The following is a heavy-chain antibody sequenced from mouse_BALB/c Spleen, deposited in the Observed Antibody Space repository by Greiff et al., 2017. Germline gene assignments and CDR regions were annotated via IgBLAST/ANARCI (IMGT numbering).Heavy chain of an antibody. CDR3: ARVYGSSYPWFAY. Sequence: GKLMESGPGLVAPSQSLSITCTVSGFSLTSYGVHWVRQPPGKGLEWLGVIWAGGSTNYNSALMSRLSISKDNSKSQVFLKMNSLQTDDTAMYYCARVYGSSYPWFAYWGQGTLVTVSA. CDR2: IWAGGST. D-gene: IGHD1-1*01. CDR1: GFSLTSYG. V-gene: IGHV2-9*02. J-gene: IGHJ3*01.